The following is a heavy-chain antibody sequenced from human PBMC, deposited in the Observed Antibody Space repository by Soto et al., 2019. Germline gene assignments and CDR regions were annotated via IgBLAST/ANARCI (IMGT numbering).Heavy chain of an antibody. J-gene: IGHJ6*03. Sequence: PGGSLRLSCAASGFTFSSYAMHWVRQPPGKGLEWVAVIALSGCTTDYRESVKARFTLSKDRSKKTVYLQLSSVTVADTASYYCAGGGSIVVATRRLMDVWGKGTTVTVSS. CDR3: AGGGSIVVATRRLMDV. CDR1: GFTFSSYA. CDR2: IALSGCTT. V-gene: IGHV3-30-3*01. D-gene: IGHD3-22*01.